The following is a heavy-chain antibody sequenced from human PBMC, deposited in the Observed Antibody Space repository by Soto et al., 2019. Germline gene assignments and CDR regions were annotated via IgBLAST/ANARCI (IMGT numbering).Heavy chain of an antibody. CDR2: ISGGGSTI. D-gene: IGHD3-10*01. J-gene: IGHJ4*02. CDR3: AGDPYYYASNY. Sequence: LRLSCAASGFSFSDHYMTWIRQAPGKGLEWVSYISGGGSTIYYADSVKGRFTVSRDNAKNSLYLQMDSLRAEDTAVYYCAGDPYYYASNYWGQGALVTVSS. CDR1: GFSFSDHY. V-gene: IGHV3-11*01.